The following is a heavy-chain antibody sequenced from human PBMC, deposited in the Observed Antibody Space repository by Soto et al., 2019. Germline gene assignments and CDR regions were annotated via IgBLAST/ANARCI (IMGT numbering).Heavy chain of an antibody. J-gene: IGHJ6*02. D-gene: IGHD6-19*01. CDR3: ARVEAVAGLYNYHGLDV. CDR2: IVPIFGTT. V-gene: IGHV1-69*12. CDR1: GGTFSNYA. Sequence: QVQLVQSGAEVKKPGSSVKVSCKVSGGTFSNYAIDWVRLAPGHGLEWMGGIVPIFGTTYYTQKFQGRATILADDSTTTAYLEMSRLRSEYTAIYYCARVEAVAGLYNYHGLDVWGQGTAVTVSS.